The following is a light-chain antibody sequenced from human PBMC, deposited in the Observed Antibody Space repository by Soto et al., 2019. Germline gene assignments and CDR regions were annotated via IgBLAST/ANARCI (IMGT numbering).Light chain of an antibody. CDR1: SSNIGSNT. V-gene: IGLV1-44*01. Sequence: QSVLTQPPSASGTPGQRVTISCSGSSSNIGSNTVNWYQQLPGTAPKLLIYSNNQRPSGVPDRFSGSKSGTSASLAISGLQSEDEADYYCAALDDSLNGPWVFGGGTKLTVL. CDR2: SNN. J-gene: IGLJ3*02. CDR3: AALDDSLNGPWV.